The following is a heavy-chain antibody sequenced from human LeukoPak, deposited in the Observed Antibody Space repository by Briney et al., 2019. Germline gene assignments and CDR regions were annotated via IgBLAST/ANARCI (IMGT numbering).Heavy chain of an antibody. V-gene: IGHV3-30*18. CDR3: AKDSVAGTGPEY. Sequence: PGGSLRLSCAASGFTFSSYGMHSVRPAPGKGLEWVAVISYDGSNEYYADSVKGRFTISRDNSKNTLYLQMNSLRAEDTAVYYCAKDSVAGTGPEYWGQGTLVTVSS. J-gene: IGHJ4*02. D-gene: IGHD6-19*01. CDR1: GFTFSSYG. CDR2: ISYDGSNE.